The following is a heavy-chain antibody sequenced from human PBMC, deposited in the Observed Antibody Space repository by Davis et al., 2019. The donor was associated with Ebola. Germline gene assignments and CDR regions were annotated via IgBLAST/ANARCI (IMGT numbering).Heavy chain of an antibody. D-gene: IGHD3-16*01. Sequence: SCKASGYTFTGYYMHWIRQPPGKGLEWIGYIYYSGSTNYNPSLKSRVTISVDTSKNQFSLKLSSVTAADTAVYYCARDTSYWGQGTLVTVSS. J-gene: IGHJ4*02. CDR3: ARDTSY. CDR1: GYTFTGYY. V-gene: IGHV4-59*01. CDR2: IYYSGST.